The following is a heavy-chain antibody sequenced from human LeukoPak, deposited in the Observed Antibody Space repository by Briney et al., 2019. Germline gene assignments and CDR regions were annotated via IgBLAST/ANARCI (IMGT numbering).Heavy chain of an antibody. CDR3: ARGHDILTGYYKD. J-gene: IGHJ4*02. V-gene: IGHV4-34*01. CDR1: GGSFSGYY. D-gene: IGHD3-9*01. CDR2: INHSGST. Sequence: SETLSLTCAVYGGSFSGYYWGWIRQPPGKGLEWIGEINHSGSTNYNPSLKSRVTISVDTSKNQFSLKLSSVTAADTAVYYCARGHDILTGYYKDWGQGTLVTVSS.